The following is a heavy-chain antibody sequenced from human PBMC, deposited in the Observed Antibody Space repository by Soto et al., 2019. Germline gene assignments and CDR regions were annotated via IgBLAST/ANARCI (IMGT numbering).Heavy chain of an antibody. CDR3: ARSRYYDYVWGSYRGSYFDY. V-gene: IGHV1-69*01. CDR1: GGTFSSYA. J-gene: IGHJ4*02. Sequence: QVQLVQSGAEVKKPGSSVKVSCKASGGTFSSYAISWVRQAPGQGLEWMGGIIPIFGTANYAQKFQGRVTITADESTSTAYMELSSLRSEDTAVYYCARSRYYDYVWGSYRGSYFDYWGQGTLVTVSS. CDR2: IIPIFGTA. D-gene: IGHD3-16*02.